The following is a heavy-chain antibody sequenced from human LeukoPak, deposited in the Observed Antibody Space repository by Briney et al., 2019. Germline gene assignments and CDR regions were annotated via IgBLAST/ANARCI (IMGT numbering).Heavy chain of an antibody. CDR3: AKAPTRPTWYSSSPDYFDY. CDR2: ISGNGGST. V-gene: IGHV3-23*01. Sequence: GGSLRLSCAASGFTFSDYAITWVRQAPGKGLEWVSHISGNGGSTSYADSVRGRFTVSRDNSKNMLYLQMNSLRVDDTAVYYCAKAPTRPTWYSSSPDYFDYWGQGTLVTVSS. D-gene: IGHD6-6*01. CDR1: GFTFSDYA. J-gene: IGHJ4*02.